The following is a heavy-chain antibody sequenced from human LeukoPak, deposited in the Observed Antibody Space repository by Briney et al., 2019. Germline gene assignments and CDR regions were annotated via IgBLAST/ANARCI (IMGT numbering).Heavy chain of an antibody. CDR1: GFPFSIYG. Sequence: PGGSLRLSCAASGFPFSIYGMHWVRQAPGKGLEWVSSISGSSRYIYYADSVKGRFTISRDNAKNSLYLQMNSLRAEDTAVYYCARGLYDSTGYYPLDYWGQGTLVTVSS. V-gene: IGHV3-21*01. D-gene: IGHD3-22*01. CDR2: ISGSSRYI. CDR3: ARGLYDSTGYYPLDY. J-gene: IGHJ4*02.